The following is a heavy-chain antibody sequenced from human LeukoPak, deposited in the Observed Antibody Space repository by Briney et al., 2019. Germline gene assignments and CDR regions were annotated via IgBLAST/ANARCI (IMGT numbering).Heavy chain of an antibody. D-gene: IGHD6-25*01. Sequence: SETLSVTCAVYGGSFSGYYWSWIRQPPGKGLEWIGEINHSGSTNYNPSLKSRVTISVDTSKNQFSLKLSSVTAADTAVYYCARLRPSYFQHWGQGTLVTVSS. CDR2: INHSGST. CDR3: ARLRPSYFQH. CDR1: GGSFSGYY. J-gene: IGHJ1*01. V-gene: IGHV4-34*01.